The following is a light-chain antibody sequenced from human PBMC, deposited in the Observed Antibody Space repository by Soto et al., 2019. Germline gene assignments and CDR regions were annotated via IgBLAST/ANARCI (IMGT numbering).Light chain of an antibody. J-gene: IGKJ2*01. CDR3: QQYKYYST. Sequence: DIQMTQSPSTLSASVGDRVTITCRASQSISGFLAWYQQKPGRAPKLLTYTASTLASGVPSRFSGSGSETEFTLTISSLQPDDFATYYCQQYKYYSTFGQGTKVDIK. V-gene: IGKV1-5*03. CDR1: QSISGF. CDR2: TAS.